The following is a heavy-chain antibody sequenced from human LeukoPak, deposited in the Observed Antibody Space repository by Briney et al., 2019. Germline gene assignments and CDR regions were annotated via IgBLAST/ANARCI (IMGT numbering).Heavy chain of an antibody. CDR3: ARDREGSSWYDF. CDR2: INWNGGST. J-gene: IGHJ5*01. Sequence: GGSLRLSCAASGFTFDDYGMSWVRRAPGKGLEWVSGINWNGGSTGYADSVQGRFTISRDNTNNSLYLQMNSLRADDTAVYFCARDREGSSWYDFWGQGTLVTVSS. D-gene: IGHD6-13*01. V-gene: IGHV3-20*04. CDR1: GFTFDDYG.